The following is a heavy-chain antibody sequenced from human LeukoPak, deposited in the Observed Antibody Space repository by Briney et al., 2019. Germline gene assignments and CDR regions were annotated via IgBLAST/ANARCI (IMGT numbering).Heavy chain of an antibody. V-gene: IGHV4-38-2*02. CDR2: IYHSGST. CDR1: GYSISSGYY. Sequence: PSETLSLTCTVSGYSISSGYYWGWIRQPPGKGLEWIGSIYHSGSTYCNPSLKSRVTISVDTSKNQFSLKLSSVTAADTAVYYCARAPYDFWSRYYVGDYFDYWGQGTLVTVSS. J-gene: IGHJ4*02. CDR3: ARAPYDFWSRYYVGDYFDY. D-gene: IGHD3-3*01.